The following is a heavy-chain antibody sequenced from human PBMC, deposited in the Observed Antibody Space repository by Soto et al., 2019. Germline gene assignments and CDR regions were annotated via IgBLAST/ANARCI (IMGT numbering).Heavy chain of an antibody. CDR3: ARVAAPKTFYDTGQFDF. Sequence: ASVKVSCKASGYTFINFVLAWVRQAPGQGLEWMGWISPYNYMPDHAQNFQGRVTLTTETSTNTAYMELRSLTSDDTAVYYCARVAAPKTFYDTGQFDFWGQGTQVTVSS. D-gene: IGHD2-15*01. J-gene: IGHJ4*02. CDR2: ISPYNYMP. V-gene: IGHV1-18*01. CDR1: GYTFINFV.